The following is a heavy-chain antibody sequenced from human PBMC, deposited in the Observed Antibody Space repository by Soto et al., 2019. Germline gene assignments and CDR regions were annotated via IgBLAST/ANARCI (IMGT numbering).Heavy chain of an antibody. CDR1: GDSISRGGHY. V-gene: IGHV4-31*03. D-gene: IGHD6-6*01. CDR3: ARALAARPTGDLYYFDY. Sequence: PSETLSLTCTVSGDSISRGGHYWSWIRQHPGKGLEWIGYMFYSGSIYYNPSLKSRVIIPVDASKNQFSLKLSSVTAADTAVYYCARALAARPTGDLYYFDYWGQGVLGTVSA. J-gene: IGHJ4*02. CDR2: MFYSGSI.